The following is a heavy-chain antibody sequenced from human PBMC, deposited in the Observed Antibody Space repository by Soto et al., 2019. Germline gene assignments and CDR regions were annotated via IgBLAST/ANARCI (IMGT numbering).Heavy chain of an antibody. CDR2: ISYDGSNK. Sequence: QVQLVESGGGVVQPGRSLRLSCAASGFTFSSYGMHWVRQAPGKGLEWVAVISYDGSNKYYADSVKGRVTISRDNSKNTLYLEMNSLRAEDTAVYYCAKAEQAAWAVAGNSFDYWGQGTLVTVSS. J-gene: IGHJ4*02. D-gene: IGHD6-19*01. CDR1: GFTFSSYG. CDR3: AKAEQAAWAVAGNSFDY. V-gene: IGHV3-30*18.